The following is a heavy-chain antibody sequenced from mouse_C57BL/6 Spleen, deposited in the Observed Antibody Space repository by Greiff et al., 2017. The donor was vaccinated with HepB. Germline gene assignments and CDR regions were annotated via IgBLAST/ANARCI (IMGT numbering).Heavy chain of an antibody. J-gene: IGHJ4*01. Sequence: QVQLQQPGAELVKPGASVKLSCKASGYTFTSYWMHWVKQRPGRGLEWIGRIDPNSGGTKYNEKFKSKATLTVDKPSSTAYMQLSSLTSEDSGVYYCARSYYDYDPHYYAMDYWGQGTSVTVSS. CDR3: ARSYYDYDPHYYAMDY. CDR2: IDPNSGGT. CDR1: GYTFTSYW. D-gene: IGHD2-4*01. V-gene: IGHV1-72*01.